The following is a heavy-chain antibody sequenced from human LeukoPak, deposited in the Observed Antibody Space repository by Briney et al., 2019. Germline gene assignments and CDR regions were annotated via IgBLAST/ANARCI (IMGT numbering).Heavy chain of an antibody. CDR3: ARNHYYDILTGYVTYGMDV. J-gene: IGHJ6*02. V-gene: IGHV1-18*01. CDR2: ISAYNGNT. Sequence: ASVKVSCKASGYTFTNYGISWVRQAPGQGLEWMGWISAYNGNTNYAQKLQGRVTTTTDTSTSTAYMELRSLRSDDTVVYYCARNHYYDILTGYVTYGMDVWGQGTTVTVSS. D-gene: IGHD3-9*01. CDR1: GYTFTNYG.